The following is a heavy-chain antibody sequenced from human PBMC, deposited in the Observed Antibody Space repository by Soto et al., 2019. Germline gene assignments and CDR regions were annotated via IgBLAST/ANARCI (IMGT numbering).Heavy chain of an antibody. CDR1: GFTFDDYA. J-gene: IGHJ4*02. V-gene: IGHV3-9*01. CDR2: ISGDSGTI. CDR3: ARGLGSFFTFDL. D-gene: IGHD6-6*01. Sequence: GGSLRLSCVASGFTFDDYAVQWVRQGPGKGLEWVSGISGDSGTIGYGDSVKGRFTISRDNAKNSLLLRLNSLRTEDTAVYYCARGLGSFFTFDLWGLGTLVTVSS.